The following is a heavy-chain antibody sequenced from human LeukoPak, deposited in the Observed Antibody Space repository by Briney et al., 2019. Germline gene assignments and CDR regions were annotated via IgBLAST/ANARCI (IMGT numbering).Heavy chain of an antibody. D-gene: IGHD2-2*01. CDR2: ISGSGDST. V-gene: IGHV3-23*01. J-gene: IGHJ3*02. Sequence: GASLRLSCAASGFTFSTYAMNWVRQAPGKGLEWVSGISGSGDSTYYAKSVKGRFTISRDNSKNTLYLQMNSLRAEDTAVYYCAKDSGGYCSSTSCPLGAFDIWGQGTMVTVSS. CDR3: AKDSGGYCSSTSCPLGAFDI. CDR1: GFTFSTYA.